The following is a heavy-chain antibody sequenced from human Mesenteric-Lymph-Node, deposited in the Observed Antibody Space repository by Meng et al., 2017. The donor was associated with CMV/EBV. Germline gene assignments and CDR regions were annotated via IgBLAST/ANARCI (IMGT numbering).Heavy chain of an antibody. V-gene: IGHV3-21*01. J-gene: IGHJ4*02. CDR2: ISSSSSYI. CDR3: ARAGSGVVVPAVDFDY. D-gene: IGHD2-2*01. Sequence: GESLKISCAASGFTFSSYSMNWVRQAPGKGLEWVSSISSSSSYIYYADSVKGRFTISRDNTKNSLYLQMNSLRAEDTAVYYCARAGSGVVVPAVDFDYWGQGTRVTVSS. CDR1: GFTFSSYS.